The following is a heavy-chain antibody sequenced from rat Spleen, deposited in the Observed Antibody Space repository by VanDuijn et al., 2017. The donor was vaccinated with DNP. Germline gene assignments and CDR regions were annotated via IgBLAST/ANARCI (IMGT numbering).Heavy chain of an antibody. J-gene: IGHJ1*01. Sequence: EVQLVESGGGLVQPGRSLKLSCAASGFTFSDYYMAWVRQAPTKGLEWVAYISYDGGSTNYGDSVKGRFTISRDIANSTLYLQMNSLRAEDMGTSYCDRAAPVEVFPSYYWYFDLWGPGTMVTVSS. CDR1: GFTFSDYY. CDR3: DRAAPVEVFPSYYWYFDL. D-gene: IGHD1-11*01. CDR2: ISYDGGST. V-gene: IGHV5-22*01.